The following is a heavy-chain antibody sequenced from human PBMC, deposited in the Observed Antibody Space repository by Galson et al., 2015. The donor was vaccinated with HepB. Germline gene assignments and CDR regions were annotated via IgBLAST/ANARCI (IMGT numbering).Heavy chain of an antibody. CDR2: FIPMFGTA. CDR1: GGTFSIYG. D-gene: IGHD3-22*01. CDR3: ARAVYYDDRGGPNYFDY. V-gene: IGHV1-69*13. J-gene: IGHJ4*02. Sequence: SVKVSCKASGGTFSIYGISWVRQAPGQGLEWMGGFIPMFGTAKYAQKFQGRVTITADESTRTAYMELSSLRSEDTAVYYCARAVYYDDRGGPNYFDYWGQGTLVTVSS.